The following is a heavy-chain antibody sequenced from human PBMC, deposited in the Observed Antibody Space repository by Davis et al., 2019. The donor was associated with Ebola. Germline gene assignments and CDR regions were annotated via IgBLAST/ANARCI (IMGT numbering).Heavy chain of an antibody. J-gene: IGHJ6*02. CDR2: IYYSGST. Sequence: MPSETLSLTCTVSGGSVSSGSYYWSWIRQPPEKGLEWIGYIYYSGSTNYNPSLKSRVTISVDTSKNQFSLKLSSVTAADTAVYYCAREDSGIGSYGYYYYGMDVWGQGTTVTVSS. CDR1: GGSVSSGSYY. V-gene: IGHV4-61*01. D-gene: IGHD5-18*01. CDR3: AREDSGIGSYGYYYYGMDV.